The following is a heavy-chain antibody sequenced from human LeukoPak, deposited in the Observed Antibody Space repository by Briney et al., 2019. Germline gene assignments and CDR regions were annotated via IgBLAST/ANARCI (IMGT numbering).Heavy chain of an antibody. CDR1: GYRFTSYW. V-gene: IGHV5-51*01. Sequence: GESLKTSCKASGYRFTSYWIGWVRQMPGKGLEWMGMIYPGDSEVRYGPAFQGQVTISADKSVNTAYLQWSSLKASDTAIYYCATEIGSGWLYDYWGQGTLVTVSS. CDR3: ATEIGSGWLYDY. CDR2: IYPGDSEV. J-gene: IGHJ4*02. D-gene: IGHD6-19*01.